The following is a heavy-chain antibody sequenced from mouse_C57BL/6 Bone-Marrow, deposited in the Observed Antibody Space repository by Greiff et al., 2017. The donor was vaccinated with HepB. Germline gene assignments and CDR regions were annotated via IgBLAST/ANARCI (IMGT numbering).Heavy chain of an antibody. V-gene: IGHV1-64*01. CDR3: ARSPVITTVVATRTGAY. D-gene: IGHD1-1*01. J-gene: IGHJ3*01. CDR2: IHPNSGST. CDR1: GYTFTSYW. Sequence: QVQLQQPGAELVKPGASVKLSCKASGYTFTSYWMHWVKQRPGQGLEWIGMIHPNSGSTNYNEKFKSKATLTVDKSSSTAYMQLSSLTSEDSAVYYCARSPVITTVVATRTGAYWGQGTLVTVSA.